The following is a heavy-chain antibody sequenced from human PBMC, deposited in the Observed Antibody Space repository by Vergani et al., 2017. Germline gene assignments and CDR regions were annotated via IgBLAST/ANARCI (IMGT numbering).Heavy chain of an antibody. Sequence: VQLVESGGGLVKPGGSLRLSCAASGFTFSDFSMSWVRQAPGKGLEWVAFIGSSGPYINYADSVKGRFIISRDNTNNSLFLQLRILRAEDAAVYYSARDCTSGGCPDNYGMDVWGQGATVTVSS. D-gene: IGHD2-8*01. J-gene: IGHJ6*02. CDR1: GFTFSDFS. V-gene: IGHV3-21*06. CDR3: ARDCTSGGCPDNYGMDV. CDR2: IGSSGPYI.